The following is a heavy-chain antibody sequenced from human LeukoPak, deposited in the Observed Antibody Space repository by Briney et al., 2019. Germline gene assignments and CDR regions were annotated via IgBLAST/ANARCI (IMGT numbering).Heavy chain of an antibody. V-gene: IGHV3-23*01. CDR2: IIGSGGST. CDR3: EKAGCTNVVCYLNS. CDR1: GFAFSTYA. J-gene: IGHJ4*02. Sequence: AGGSLRLSCAASGFAFSTYAMSWVRQAPGKGLEWVSGIIGSGGSTYYADSVKGRFTISRDNSKNTLYLQMNSLRAEDTAIYYCEKAGCTNVVCYLNSWGQGTLVTVSS. D-gene: IGHD2-8*01.